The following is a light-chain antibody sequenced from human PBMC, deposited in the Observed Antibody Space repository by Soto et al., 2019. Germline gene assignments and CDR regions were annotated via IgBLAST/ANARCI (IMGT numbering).Light chain of an antibody. Sequence: DIQLSQSPPSLSASVGGRVTITCRASQSISNSLNWYQQSPGKAPKILIYAASSMYSGVPSRFSGSGSGTDFTLTISRLQPEDFVTYFCQQCDSTPWTFGQGTKVDFK. CDR3: QQCDSTPWT. J-gene: IGKJ1*01. CDR1: QSISNS. V-gene: IGKV1-39*01. CDR2: AAS.